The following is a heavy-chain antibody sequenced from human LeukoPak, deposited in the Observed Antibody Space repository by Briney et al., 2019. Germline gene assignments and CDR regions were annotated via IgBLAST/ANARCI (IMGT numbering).Heavy chain of an antibody. J-gene: IGHJ4*02. CDR1: GFTFSSYS. CDR3: ARTSPGYCSGGSCYGGY. CDR2: ITGGSSTIT. Sequence: PGGSLRLSCAASGFTFSSYSMNWVRQAPGKGLEWLSYITGGSSTITYYADSVKGRFTISRDNAKNSLYLQMNSLRAEDTAVYYCARTSPGYCSGGSCYGGYWGQGTLVTVSS. V-gene: IGHV3-48*01. D-gene: IGHD2-15*01.